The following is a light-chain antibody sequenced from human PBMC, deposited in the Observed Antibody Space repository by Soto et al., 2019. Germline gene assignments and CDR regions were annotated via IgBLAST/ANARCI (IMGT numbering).Light chain of an antibody. V-gene: IGKV3-20*01. CDR2: DAS. CDR1: QSVSSNY. CDR3: QRYGSSPLT. J-gene: IGKJ4*01. Sequence: EIVLTQSPGTLSWSPGERATLSCRASQSVSSNYLAWYKKKPGQAPRLLIYDASSRATGIPDRFSGSGSGTDFTLTISRLEPEDFAVYYCQRYGSSPLTFGGGTKVEIK.